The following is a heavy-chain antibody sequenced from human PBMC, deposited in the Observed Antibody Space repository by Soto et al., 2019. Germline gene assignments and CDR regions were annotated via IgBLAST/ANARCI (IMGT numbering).Heavy chain of an antibody. D-gene: IGHD3-3*01. Sequence: GGSLRLSCAASGFTFSSYAMSWVRQAPGNGLEWVSAISGSGGSTYYADSVKGRFTISRDNSKNTLYLQMNSLRAEDTAVYYCAKDRERRITIFGVVTDYWGQGTLVTVSS. CDR3: AKDRERRITIFGVVTDY. CDR1: GFTFSSYA. J-gene: IGHJ4*02. V-gene: IGHV3-23*01. CDR2: ISGSGGST.